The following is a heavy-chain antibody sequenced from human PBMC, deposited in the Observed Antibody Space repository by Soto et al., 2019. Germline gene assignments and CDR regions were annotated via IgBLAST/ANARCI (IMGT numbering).Heavy chain of an antibody. V-gene: IGHV4-39*01. J-gene: IGHJ5*02. CDR3: ARLRPPGNWFDP. CDR1: GGSISSSSYY. CDR2: VYYSGTT. Sequence: SETLSLTCTVSGGSISSSSYYWVWIRQPPGKGLEWIADVYYSGTTHYNPSLKSRVTISVDTSKNQSSLRLSSVTAADTAVYYCARLRPPGNWFDPWGQGTLVTVS.